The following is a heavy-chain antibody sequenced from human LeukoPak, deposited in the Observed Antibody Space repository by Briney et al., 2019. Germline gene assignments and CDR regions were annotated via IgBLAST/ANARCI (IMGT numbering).Heavy chain of an antibody. J-gene: IGHJ4*02. CDR1: GGTFSSYA. V-gene: IGHV1-2*02. D-gene: IGHD6-19*01. CDR2: INPNSGGT. Sequence: ASVKVSCKASGGTFSSYAISWVRQAPGQGLEWMGWINPNSGGTNYAQKFQGRVTMTRDTSISTAYMELSRLRSDDTAVYYCASLSSGWGYYFDYWGQGTLVTVSS. CDR3: ASLSSGWGYYFDY.